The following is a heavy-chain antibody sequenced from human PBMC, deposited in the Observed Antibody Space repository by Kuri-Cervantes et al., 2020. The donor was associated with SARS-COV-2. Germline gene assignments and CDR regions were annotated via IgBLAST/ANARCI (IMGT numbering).Heavy chain of an antibody. CDR3: AKVREWELLASPDY. Sequence: SLKISCAASGFTFSGYAMHWVRQAPGKGLEWVAVISYDGSNKYYADSVKGRFTISRDNSKNTLYLQMNSLRAEDTAVYYCAKVREWELLASPDYWGQGTLVTVSS. D-gene: IGHD1-26*01. V-gene: IGHV3-30-3*01. J-gene: IGHJ4*02. CDR1: GFTFSGYA. CDR2: ISYDGSNK.